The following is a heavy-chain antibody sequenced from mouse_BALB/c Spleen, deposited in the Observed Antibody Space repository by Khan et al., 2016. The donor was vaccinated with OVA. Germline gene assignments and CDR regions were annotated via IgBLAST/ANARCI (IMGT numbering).Heavy chain of an antibody. V-gene: IGHV1-7*01. J-gene: IGHJ2*01. CDR1: GYSITSYW. Sequence: QVQLQESGAELANPGASVTMSCKASGYSITSYWMHWVKQRSGQGLVWFGYINPSSGYTEYNQNFRAKATLTADKSSSTAYMQLNSLTSEDSAVDYCARDRIDYWGQGTTPTVSS. CDR2: INPSSGYT. CDR3: ARDRIDY.